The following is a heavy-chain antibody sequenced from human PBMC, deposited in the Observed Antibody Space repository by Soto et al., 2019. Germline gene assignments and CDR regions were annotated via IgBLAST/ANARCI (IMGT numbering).Heavy chain of an antibody. CDR1: GFTFSSYW. CDR2: INSDGSST. D-gene: IGHD3-16*01. CDR3: ARDGSPHYDYVWGSYPGFDI. V-gene: IGHV3-74*01. Sequence: GGSLRLSCAASGFTFSSYWMHWVRQAPGKGLVWVSRINSDGSSTSYADSVKGRFTISRDNAKNTLYLQMNSLRAEDTAVYYCARDGSPHYDYVWGSYPGFDIWGQGTMVTVSS. J-gene: IGHJ3*02.